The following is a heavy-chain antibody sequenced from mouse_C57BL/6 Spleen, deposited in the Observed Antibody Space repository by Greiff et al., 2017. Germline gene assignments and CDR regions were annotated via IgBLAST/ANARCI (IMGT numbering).Heavy chain of an antibody. CDR2: IDPSDSYT. V-gene: IGHV1-69*01. Sequence: VQLQQPGAELVMPGASVKLSCKASGYTFTSYWMHWVKQRPGQGLEWIGEIDPSDSYTNYNQKFKGKSTLTVDKSSSTAYMQLSSLTSEDSAVYYGARGGYLSPMDYWGQGTSVTVSS. D-gene: IGHD1-1*01. CDR1: GYTFTSYW. J-gene: IGHJ4*01. CDR3: ARGGYLSPMDY.